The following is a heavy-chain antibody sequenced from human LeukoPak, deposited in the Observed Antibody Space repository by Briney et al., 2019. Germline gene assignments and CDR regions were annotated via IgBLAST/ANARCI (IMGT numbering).Heavy chain of an antibody. CDR1: GYTFTGYY. CDR2: INPNSGGK. Sequence: ASVKVSCKASGYTFTGYYMHWVRQAPGQGLEWMGWINPNSGGKNYAQKFQGRVTMTRDTSISTAYMKLSRLRSDDTAVYYRARDDDIVATIDFDYWGQGTLVTVSS. D-gene: IGHD5-12*01. J-gene: IGHJ4*02. CDR3: ARDDDIVATIDFDY. V-gene: IGHV1-2*02.